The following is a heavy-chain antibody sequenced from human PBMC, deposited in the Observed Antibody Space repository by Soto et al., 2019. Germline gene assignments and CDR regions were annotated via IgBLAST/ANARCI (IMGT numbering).Heavy chain of an antibody. Sequence: PSETLSLTCSVSGGSISSRSYSWGWTRQPPGRGLEWIGTMHYTGSAYYNPSLKSRVTMSVGTSKKQYSLKLSSVTAADTAVYYCARQSMVRGFPPLFFDSWGQGILVTVSS. CDR3: ARQSMVRGFPPLFFDS. V-gene: IGHV4-39*01. CDR2: MHYTGSA. D-gene: IGHD3-10*01. CDR1: GGSISSRSYS. J-gene: IGHJ4*02.